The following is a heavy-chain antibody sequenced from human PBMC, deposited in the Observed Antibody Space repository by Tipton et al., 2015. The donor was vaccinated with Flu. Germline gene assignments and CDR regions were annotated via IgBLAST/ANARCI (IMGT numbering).Heavy chain of an antibody. D-gene: IGHD4-11*01. Sequence: TLSLTCTVSGGSISRGSYYYNWIRQPAGEGLEWIGRIYTNGNTNYKASLKSRVTISIDTSKNQFSLKMKSVTATDMAVYYCARRDYSNYVSDPKSWFDPWGQGTLVAVSS. CDR2: IYTNGNT. V-gene: IGHV4-61*02. J-gene: IGHJ5*02. CDR3: ARRDYSNYVSDPKSWFDP. CDR1: GGSISRGSYY.